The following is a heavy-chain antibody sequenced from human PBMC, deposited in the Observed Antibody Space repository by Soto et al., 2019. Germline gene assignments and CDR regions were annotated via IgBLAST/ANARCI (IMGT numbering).Heavy chain of an antibody. J-gene: IGHJ4*02. Sequence: GGSLRLSCAASGFTFSGSAIHWVRQSSGKGLEWVGHIRSKAHSYATAYAASVKGRFTISRDDSENTAYLQMNSLKTEDTAVYYCTGLFGTNSLDYWGRGTLVTVSS. CDR3: TGLFGTNSLDY. CDR1: GFTFSGSA. D-gene: IGHD3-10*02. V-gene: IGHV3-73*01. CDR2: IRSKAHSYAT.